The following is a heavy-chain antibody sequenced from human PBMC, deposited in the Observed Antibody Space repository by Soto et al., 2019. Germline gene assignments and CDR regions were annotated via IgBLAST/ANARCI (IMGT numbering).Heavy chain of an antibody. V-gene: IGHV6-1*01. Sequence: SETLSLTCAISGDSVSSNSAAWNWIRQSPSRGLEWLGRTYYRSKWYNDYAVSVKSRITINPDTSKNQFSLQLNSVTPEDTAVYYCAREREQWLVPLGWFDPWGQGTLVTVSS. D-gene: IGHD6-19*01. CDR1: GDSVSSNSAA. CDR2: TYYRSKWYN. CDR3: AREREQWLVPLGWFDP. J-gene: IGHJ5*02.